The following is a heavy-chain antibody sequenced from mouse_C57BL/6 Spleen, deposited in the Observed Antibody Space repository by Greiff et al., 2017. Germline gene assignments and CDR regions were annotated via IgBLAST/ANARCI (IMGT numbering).Heavy chain of an antibody. D-gene: IGHD2-2*01. CDR1: GFTFSNYW. V-gene: IGHV6-3*01. CDR2: IRLKSDNYAT. J-gene: IGHJ4*01. CDR3: TGGYGYLYAMDY. Sequence: EVKLQESGGGLVQPGGSMKLSCVASGFTFSNYWMNWVRQSPEKGLEWVAQIRLKSDNYATHYAESVKGRFTISRDDSKSSVYLQMNNLRAEDTGIYYCTGGYGYLYAMDYWGQGTSVTVSS.